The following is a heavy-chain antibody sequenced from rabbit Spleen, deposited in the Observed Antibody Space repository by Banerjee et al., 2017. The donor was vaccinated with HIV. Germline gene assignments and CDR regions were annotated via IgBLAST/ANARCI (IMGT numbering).Heavy chain of an antibody. J-gene: IGHJ6*01. CDR3: ARDTGSSFSSYGMDL. D-gene: IGHD8-1*01. Sequence: QEQLVESGGDLVKPGASLTLTCKASGFSFSSGYDMCWVRQAPGKGLEWIACIYPGGSGNTYSATWAKGRFTISKTSSTTVTLQMTSLTVADTATYFCARDTGSSFSSYGMDLWGPGTLVTVS. V-gene: IGHV1S45*01. CDR2: IYPGGSGNT. CDR1: GFSFSSGYD.